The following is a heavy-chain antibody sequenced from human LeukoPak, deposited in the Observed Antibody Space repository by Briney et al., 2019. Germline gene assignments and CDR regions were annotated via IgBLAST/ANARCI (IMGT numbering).Heavy chain of an antibody. D-gene: IGHD4-23*01. V-gene: IGHV3-23*01. CDR2: ISGDGGST. CDR3: AKATNTVVTVSVDY. CDR1: GFTFSNYA. Sequence: GGSLRLSCAASGFTFSNYAMSWVRQPPGKGLEWVSAISGDGGSTYYAGSVKGRFTISRDNSKNTLYLQMNSLRAEDTAVYYCAKATNTVVTVSVDYWGQGTLVTVSS. J-gene: IGHJ4*02.